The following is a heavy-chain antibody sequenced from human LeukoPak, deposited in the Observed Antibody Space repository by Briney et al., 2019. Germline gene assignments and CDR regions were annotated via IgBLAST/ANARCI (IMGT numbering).Heavy chain of an antibody. D-gene: IGHD1-1*01. CDR3: VETGGGF. CDR2: IWPDGSDK. V-gene: IGHV3-7*01. J-gene: IGHJ3*01. Sequence: GGSLRLSCAASGLTYSNYWMSWVRQAPGKGLEWVATIWPDGSDKHYEDSVKGRFTISRDNAKNSLLLQMNNLRADDTALYYCVETGGGFWGRGTMVIVSS. CDR1: GLTYSNYW.